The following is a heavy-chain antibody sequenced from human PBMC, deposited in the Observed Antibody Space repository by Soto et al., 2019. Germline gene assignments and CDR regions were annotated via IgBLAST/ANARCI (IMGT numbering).Heavy chain of an antibody. J-gene: IGHJ4*02. CDR1: GFTFSSYD. CDR3: SRRGGFSFDY. CDR2: ISADGGTA. V-gene: IGHV3-23*01. Sequence: QPGGSLRLSCAASGFTFSSYDMSWVRQAPGKGLEYVSAISADGGTAYFADSVKGRFTISRDNSKNTVYMLMNSLRAEDTAIYYCSRRGGFSFDYWGPGTLVNLSS. D-gene: IGHD2-15*01.